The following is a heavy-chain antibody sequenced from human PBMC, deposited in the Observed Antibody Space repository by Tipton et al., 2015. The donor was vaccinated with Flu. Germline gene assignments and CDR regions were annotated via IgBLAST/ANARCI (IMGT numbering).Heavy chain of an antibody. J-gene: IGHJ3*02. D-gene: IGHD3-22*01. V-gene: IGHV2-5*02. CDR1: GFSLSTSGVG. Sequence: LVKPTQTLTLTCTFSGFSLSTSGVGVGWIRQPPGKALEWLALIYWDDDKRYSPSLKSRLTITKDTSKNQAVLTMTNMDPVDTATYYCPHSSYYDSSGCPAGGAFEIGGQETMVTVSS. CDR2: IYWDDDK. CDR3: PHSSYYDSSGCPAGGAFEI.